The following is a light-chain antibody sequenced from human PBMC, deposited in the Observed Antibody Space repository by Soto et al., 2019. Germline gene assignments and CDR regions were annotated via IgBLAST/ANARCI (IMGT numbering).Light chain of an antibody. CDR1: SSDVGSYNL. CDR3: CSYAGSSTPLV. V-gene: IGLV2-23*02. J-gene: IGLJ2*01. CDR2: EVS. Sequence: QSALTQPASVSGSPGQSITISCTGTSSDVGSYNLVSWYQQHPGKAPKLMIYEVSKRPSGVSNRFSGSKSGNTASLTISGLQAEDEADDYCCSYAGSSTPLVFGGGTKLTVL.